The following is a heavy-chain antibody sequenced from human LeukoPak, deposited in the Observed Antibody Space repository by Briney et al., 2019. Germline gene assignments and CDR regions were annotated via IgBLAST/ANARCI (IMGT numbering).Heavy chain of an antibody. D-gene: IGHD2-2*01. Sequence: TGGSLRLSCAASGFTFSSYWMHWVRQAPGKGLEWVSTVSGGGGTTYYADSVKGRFTISRDNSKNTLFLQMNSLRAEDTAIYYCAKDMGYCSSATCYGLDYWGQGTLVTVSS. CDR2: VSGGGGTT. CDR1: GFTFSSYW. J-gene: IGHJ4*02. CDR3: AKDMGYCSSATCYGLDY. V-gene: IGHV3-23*01.